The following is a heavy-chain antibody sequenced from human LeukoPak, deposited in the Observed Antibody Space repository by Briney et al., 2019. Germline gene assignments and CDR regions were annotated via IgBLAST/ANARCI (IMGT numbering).Heavy chain of an antibody. CDR3: ARLTVVTPTLYFDY. V-gene: IGHV5-51*01. Sequence: GESLKISCKTSGYRFTTDWIGWVRQMPGKGLEWMGIIYPGDSDTRYSPSFQGQVTISADKSISTAYLQWSSLKASDTAMYYCARLTVVTPTLYFDYWGQGTLVTVSS. CDR1: GYRFTTDW. CDR2: IYPGDSDT. D-gene: IGHD4-23*01. J-gene: IGHJ4*02.